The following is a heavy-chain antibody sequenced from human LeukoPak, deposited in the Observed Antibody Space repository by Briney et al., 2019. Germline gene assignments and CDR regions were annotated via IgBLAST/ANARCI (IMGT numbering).Heavy chain of an antibody. V-gene: IGHV3-74*01. CDR3: ASGVVVVPDETLFDY. CDR2: INSDGSST. CDR1: GFTFSSYW. J-gene: IGHJ4*02. Sequence: GGSLRLSCAASGFTFSSYWMHWVRQAPGKGLVWVSRINSDGSSTSYADSVKGRFTISRDNAKNTLYLQMNSLRAEDTAVYYCASGVVVVPDETLFDYWGQGTLVTVSS. D-gene: IGHD2-2*01.